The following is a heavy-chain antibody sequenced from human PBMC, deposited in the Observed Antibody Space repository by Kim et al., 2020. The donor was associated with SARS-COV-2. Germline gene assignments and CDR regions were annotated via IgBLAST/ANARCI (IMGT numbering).Heavy chain of an antibody. CDR2: ISYDGSNK. CDR1: GFTFSSYG. D-gene: IGHD3-3*01. CDR3: AKDLYEDFWSGYLDY. J-gene: IGHJ4*01. V-gene: IGHV3-30*18. Sequence: GGSLRLSCAASGFTFSSYGMHWVRQTPGKGLEWVAVISYDGSNKYYADSVKGRFTISRDNSKNTLYLQMNSLRAEDTAVYYCAKDLYEDFWSGYLDYWG.